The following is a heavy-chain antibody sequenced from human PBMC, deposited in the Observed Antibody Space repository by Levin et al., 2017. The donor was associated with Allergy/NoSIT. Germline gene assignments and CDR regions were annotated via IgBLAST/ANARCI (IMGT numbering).Heavy chain of an antibody. CDR1: GFTVSSNY. Sequence: GGSLRLSCAASGFTVSSNYMSWVRQAPGKGLEWVSVIYSGGNTYYADSVKGRFTISRDNSKNTLYLQMNSLRAEDTAVYYCARDRRSDYYYGWYFDLWGRGTLVTVSS. D-gene: IGHD3-22*01. CDR3: ARDRRSDYYYGWYFDL. V-gene: IGHV3-53*01. CDR2: IYSGGNT. J-gene: IGHJ2*01.